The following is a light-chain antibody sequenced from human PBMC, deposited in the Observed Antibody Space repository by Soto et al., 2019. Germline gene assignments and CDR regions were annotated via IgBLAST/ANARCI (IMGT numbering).Light chain of an antibody. Sequence: DIQMTQSPSSVPASVGDRVTITCRASQGIRSWLAWYQQKPGKAPKLLIYAASALQTGVPSRFSASASGTDFTLTITNLQPEDFATYYCQQSYLSLQSFGQGTKLQI. CDR2: AAS. V-gene: IGKV1-12*01. J-gene: IGKJ2*03. CDR3: QQSYLSLQS. CDR1: QGIRSW.